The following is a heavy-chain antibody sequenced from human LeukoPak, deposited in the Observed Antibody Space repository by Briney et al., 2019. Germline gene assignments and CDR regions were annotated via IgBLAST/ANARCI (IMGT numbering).Heavy chain of an antibody. J-gene: IGHJ4*02. Sequence: GGSLRLSCAASGVTFSNAWMSWVRQAPGKGLEWVGRIKSKTDGGTTDYAAPVKGRFTISRDDSKNTLYLQMNNLKTEDTAVYYCTTDLVEQLVYFDYWGQGTLVTVSS. V-gene: IGHV3-15*01. D-gene: IGHD6-6*01. CDR3: TTDLVEQLVYFDY. CDR1: GVTFSNAW. CDR2: IKSKTDGGTT.